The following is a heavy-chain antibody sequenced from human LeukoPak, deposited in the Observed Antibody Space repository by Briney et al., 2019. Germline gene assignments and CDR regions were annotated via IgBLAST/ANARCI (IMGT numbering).Heavy chain of an antibody. J-gene: IGHJ6*03. D-gene: IGHD3-10*01. V-gene: IGHV3-23*01. CDR2: ISGGGSNT. CDR3: AKSAGDYYYYYMDV. Sequence: PGGSLRLSCAASGFAFSSYAMIWVRQAPGKGLEWVSSISGGGSNTYYADSVKGRFTISRVQSKNTLYVQMNSLRAEDTAIYYCAKSAGDYYYYYMDVWGKGTTVTVSS. CDR1: GFAFSSYA.